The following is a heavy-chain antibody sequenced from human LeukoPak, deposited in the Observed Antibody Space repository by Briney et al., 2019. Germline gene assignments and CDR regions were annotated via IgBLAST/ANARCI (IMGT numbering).Heavy chain of an antibody. CDR2: INYNGI. D-gene: IGHD5-24*01. CDR1: GLTFSSYD. V-gene: IGHV3-69-1*01. CDR3: ARIGPGRDGSNSFDQ. Sequence: GGSLRLSCAASGLTFSSYDMTWVHQAPGKGLEYVSSINYNGIFSADSVKGRFTISRDNAKNSLYLEMNSLRVEDTAFYYCARIGPGRDGSNSFDQWGQGTLVIVSS. J-gene: IGHJ4*02.